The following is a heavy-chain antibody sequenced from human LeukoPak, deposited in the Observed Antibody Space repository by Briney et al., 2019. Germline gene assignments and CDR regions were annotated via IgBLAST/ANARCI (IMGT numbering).Heavy chain of an antibody. CDR1: GSSFTSYW. V-gene: IGHV5-51*01. CDR3: ARHLLTPGGSYYFDF. CDR2: IYPGDSDI. J-gene: IGHJ4*02. D-gene: IGHD1-26*01. Sequence: GESLKISCWDSGSSFTSYWIGWVRQMPGKGLEGMGIIYPGDSDIRYSPSFQGQVTISADNSISTAYLQWSSLRASDTAIYYCARHLLTPGGSYYFDFWGQGTLVTVSS.